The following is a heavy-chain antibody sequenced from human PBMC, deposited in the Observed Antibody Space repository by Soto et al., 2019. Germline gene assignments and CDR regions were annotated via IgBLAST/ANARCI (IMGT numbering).Heavy chain of an antibody. J-gene: IGHJ5*02. CDR2: VYNSGNT. Sequence: QVQLQESGPGLVKPSEPLSLTCSVFGGSIRTYYWSWLRQPPGKGLEWIGYVYNSGNTKYNPSLKSRVTMWEDTSKNQVSLRLTSVTAADTAVYYCARDRQHTYGNCFDPWGQGTLVTVSS. D-gene: IGHD4-17*01. CDR1: GGSIRTYY. CDR3: ARDRQHTYGNCFDP. V-gene: IGHV4-59*01.